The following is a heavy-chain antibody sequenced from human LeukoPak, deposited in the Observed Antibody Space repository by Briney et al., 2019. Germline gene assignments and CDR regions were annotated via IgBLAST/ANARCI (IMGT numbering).Heavy chain of an antibody. J-gene: IGHJ6*02. D-gene: IGHD4/OR15-4a*01. V-gene: IGHV3-30*04. CDR1: GFTFSSYA. CDR3: ARALYGGYGMDV. CDR2: ISYDGSNK. Sequence: GGSLRLSCTASGFTFSSYAMHWVRQAPGKGLGWVAVISYDGSNKYYADSVKGRFTISRDNSKNTLYLQMNSLRAEDTAVYYCARALYGGYGMDVWGQGTTVTVSS.